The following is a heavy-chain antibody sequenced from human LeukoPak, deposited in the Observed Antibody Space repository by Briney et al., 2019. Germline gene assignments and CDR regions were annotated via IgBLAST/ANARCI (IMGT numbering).Heavy chain of an antibody. CDR2: FHTSGTN. D-gene: IGHD1-14*01. V-gene: IGHV4-61*02. CDR1: GGSINSGNYY. J-gene: IGHJ6*03. Sequence: SQTLSLTCTVSGGSINSGNYYWTWIRQPAGKGLEWIGRFHTSGTNNYNPSLKSRVTISINTSKKQFSLKLTSVTAADTAVYYCARDSTASRKPRGYYYSYYMDVWGKGTTVTVSS. CDR3: ARDSTASRKPRGYYYSYYMDV.